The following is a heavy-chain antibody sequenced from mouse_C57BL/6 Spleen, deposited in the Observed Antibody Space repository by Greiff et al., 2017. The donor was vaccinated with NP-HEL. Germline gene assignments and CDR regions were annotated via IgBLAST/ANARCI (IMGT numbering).Heavy chain of an antibody. Sequence: VQLKQSGAELVRPGASVKLSCTASGFNIKDYYMHWVKQRPEQGLEWIGRIDPEDGDTEYAPKFQGKATMTADTSSNTAYLQLSSLTSEDTAVYYCTTPYYGSSSGYFDYWGQGTTLTVSS. CDR2: IDPEDGDT. V-gene: IGHV14-1*01. D-gene: IGHD1-1*01. CDR1: GFNIKDYY. CDR3: TTPYYGSSSGYFDY. J-gene: IGHJ2*01.